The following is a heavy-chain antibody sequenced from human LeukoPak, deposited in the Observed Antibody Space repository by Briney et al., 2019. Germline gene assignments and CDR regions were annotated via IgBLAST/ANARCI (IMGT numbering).Heavy chain of an antibody. CDR3: ARRLGYGDGIDY. Sequence: GGSLRLSCTVSGFTLSSYEMSWIRQAPGKGLEWVSSIDYSSGSSYYADSVKGRFTISRDDSKNTLYLQMNSLRAEDTAVYYCARRLGYGDGIDYWGQGTLVTVSS. CDR2: IDYSSGSS. J-gene: IGHJ4*02. CDR1: GFTLSSYE. D-gene: IGHD4-17*01. V-gene: IGHV3-23*01.